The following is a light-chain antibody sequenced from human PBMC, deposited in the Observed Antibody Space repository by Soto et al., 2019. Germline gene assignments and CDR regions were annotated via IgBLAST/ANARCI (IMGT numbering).Light chain of an antibody. V-gene: IGKV1-5*01. Sequence: DIQMTQSPSTLSVSVGDRVTITCRASESINGWLAWYQQKPGKAPKILIYDASKLERGVPSRLSGSGSGAEFTLTISSLQPDDLATYYCQQYSSYPPTFGGGTKVDIK. CDR3: QQYSSYPPT. CDR2: DAS. J-gene: IGKJ4*01. CDR1: ESINGW.